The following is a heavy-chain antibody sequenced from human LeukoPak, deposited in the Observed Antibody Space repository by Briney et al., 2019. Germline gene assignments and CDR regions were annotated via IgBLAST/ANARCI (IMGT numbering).Heavy chain of an antibody. CDR3: ARGIGERGRSTSPIDY. CDR2: ISAYNGNT. D-gene: IGHD3-16*01. Sequence: GASVKVSCKASGYTFTSDGISWGRQAPGQGLEWMGWISAYNGNTNYAQKLQGRVTMTTDTSTSTAYMELRSLRSDDTAVYYCARGIGERGRSTSPIDYWGQGTLVTVSS. J-gene: IGHJ4*02. CDR1: GYTFTSDG. V-gene: IGHV1-18*01.